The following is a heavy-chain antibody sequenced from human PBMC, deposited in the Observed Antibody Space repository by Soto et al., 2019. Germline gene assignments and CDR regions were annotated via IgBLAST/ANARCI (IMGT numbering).Heavy chain of an antibody. CDR3: ARYGSGSSVWFDP. CDR2: TYYSGST. D-gene: IGHD3-10*01. J-gene: IGHJ5*02. Sequence: PSETLSLTCTVSGGSMSSYYWSWIRQPPGKGLEWIGYTYYSGSTIYNPSLKSRVTISVDTSKNQFSLKLSSVTAADTAVYYCARYGSGSSVWFDPWGQGTLVTVS. V-gene: IGHV4-59*01. CDR1: GGSMSSYY.